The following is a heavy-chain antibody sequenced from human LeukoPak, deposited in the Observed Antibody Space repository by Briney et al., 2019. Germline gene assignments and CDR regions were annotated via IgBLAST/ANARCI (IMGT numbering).Heavy chain of an antibody. Sequence: ASVKVSCKASGYTFIGYYVHWVRQAPGHGLEWMGWINPNDGGTTYAQKLQRRVTMTRDTSISTAYMELSRLRSDDTAVYYCARDYHDSSGHTYYFDNWGQGTLVTVSS. CDR2: INPNDGGT. CDR1: GYTFIGYY. V-gene: IGHV1-2*02. CDR3: ARDYHDSSGHTYYFDN. J-gene: IGHJ4*02. D-gene: IGHD3-22*01.